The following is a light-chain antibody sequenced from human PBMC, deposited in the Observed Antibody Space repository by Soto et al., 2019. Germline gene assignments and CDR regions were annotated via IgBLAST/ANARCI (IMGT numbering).Light chain of an antibody. J-gene: IGKJ5*01. Sequence: DIVLTQSPGTLSLSPGERATLSCRAIQTVDSNFLAWYQQKPGQAPRLLIYGASSRATGIPDRFSGSGSGTDFTLTISRLEPEDFAVYYCQQYGSSPFIPFGQGTRPE. CDR2: GAS. CDR1: QTVDSNF. V-gene: IGKV3-20*01. CDR3: QQYGSSPFIP.